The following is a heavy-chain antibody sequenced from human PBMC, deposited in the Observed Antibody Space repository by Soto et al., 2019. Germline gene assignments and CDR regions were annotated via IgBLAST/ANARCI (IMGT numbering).Heavy chain of an antibody. CDR2: VHIGMGT. CDR3: ATRMRQPV. Sequence: QVQLQESAPGLVKPSGTLSLVCAVSGGSITSDTWCTWVRQPPGKGLEWIGEVHIGMGTNYNASLGSRVTISLAKSNKQSALTLTSATAAYTAVYYGATRMRQPVWCQGTLVTVSS. D-gene: IGHD6-13*01. V-gene: IGHV4-4*02. J-gene: IGHJ4*02. CDR1: GGSITSDTW.